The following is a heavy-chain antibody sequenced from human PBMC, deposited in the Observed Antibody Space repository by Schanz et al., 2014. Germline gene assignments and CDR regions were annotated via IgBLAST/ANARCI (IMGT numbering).Heavy chain of an antibody. Sequence: QVQLVQSGAEVKKPGASVKVSCKASGYTFTSYSMHWVRQAPGQGLEWMGKIIPVLNIATYAQRFQGWVTMTRDTSISTAYMELSRLKSDDTAVYYCARAFGGYDPAGALDYWGQGTLVTVSS. CDR1: GYTFTSYS. J-gene: IGHJ4*02. D-gene: IGHD5-12*01. CDR3: ARAFGGYDPAGALDY. CDR2: IIPVLNIA. V-gene: IGHV1-2*04.